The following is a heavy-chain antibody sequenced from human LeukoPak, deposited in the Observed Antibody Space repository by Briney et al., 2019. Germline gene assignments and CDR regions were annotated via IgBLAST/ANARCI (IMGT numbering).Heavy chain of an antibody. CDR2: IFYSGST. D-gene: IGHD6-13*01. J-gene: IGHJ4*02. V-gene: IGHV4-34*12. CDR1: GGSFSGYS. Sequence: SGTLSLTCAVYGGSFSGYSWGWIRQPPGKGLEWIGSIFYSGSTYYNPSLKSRVTISVDTSKNQFSLKLTSVTAADTAVYYCARGRAAAGQCYFDYWGQGTLVTASS. CDR3: ARGRAAAGQCYFDY.